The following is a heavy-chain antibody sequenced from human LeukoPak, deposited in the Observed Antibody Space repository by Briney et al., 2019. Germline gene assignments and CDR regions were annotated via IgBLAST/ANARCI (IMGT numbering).Heavy chain of an antibody. Sequence: GASVKVSCKASGYTFTSYGISWVRQAPGQGLEWMGWISAYNGNTNYAQKLQGRVTMTTDTSTSTAYMELRSLRSDDTAVYYCARDLWSGYGGYYFDYWGQGTLVTVSS. CDR3: ARDLWSGYGGYYFDY. J-gene: IGHJ4*02. V-gene: IGHV1-18*01. D-gene: IGHD3-3*01. CDR1: GYTFTSYG. CDR2: ISAYNGNT.